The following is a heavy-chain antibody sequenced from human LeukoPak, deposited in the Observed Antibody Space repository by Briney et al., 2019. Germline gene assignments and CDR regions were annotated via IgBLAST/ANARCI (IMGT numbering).Heavy chain of an antibody. Sequence: GGSLRLSCAASGFIFSSYGMHWVRQAPGKGLEWVAVIWYDGSNKYYADSVKGRFTISRDNSKNTLYLQVNSLRAEDTAVYYCARDELAVAKKGFLDSWGQGTLVTVSS. D-gene: IGHD6-19*01. CDR3: ARDELAVAKKGFLDS. V-gene: IGHV3-33*08. CDR1: GFIFSSYG. J-gene: IGHJ4*02. CDR2: IWYDGSNK.